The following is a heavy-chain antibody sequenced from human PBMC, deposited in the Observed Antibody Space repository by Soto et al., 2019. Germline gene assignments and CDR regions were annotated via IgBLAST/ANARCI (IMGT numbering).Heavy chain of an antibody. CDR1: GFTFSSYA. Sequence: EVQVLESGGGLVQPGGSLRLSCAASGFTFSSYAMSWVRQASVHGLEWVSAISGSGSNPYYSDSVKGRFTFPRDSSKNTLYLHMNSLRAEDTAIYYCAKTASLPIRDGFDHWGQGTLVTVSS. J-gene: IGHJ4*02. D-gene: IGHD2-21*02. CDR3: AKTASLPIRDGFDH. V-gene: IGHV3-23*01. CDR2: ISGSGSNP.